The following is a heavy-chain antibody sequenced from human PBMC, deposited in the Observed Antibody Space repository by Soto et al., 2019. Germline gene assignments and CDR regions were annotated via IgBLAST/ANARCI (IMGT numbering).Heavy chain of an antibody. CDR1: GYTFTSYA. CDR3: ARENYDILTGRRLMDYYNMDV. V-gene: IGHV1-3*01. CDR2: INAGNGNT. Sequence: GASVKVSCKASGYTFTSYAMHWVRQAPGQRLEWMGWINAGNGNTKYSQKFQGRVTITRDTSASTAYMELSSLRSEDTAVYYCARENYDILTGRRLMDYYNMDVWGKGTTVTVSS. J-gene: IGHJ6*03. D-gene: IGHD3-9*01.